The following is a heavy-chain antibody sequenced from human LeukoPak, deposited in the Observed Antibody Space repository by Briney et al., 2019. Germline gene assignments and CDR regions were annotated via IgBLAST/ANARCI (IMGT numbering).Heavy chain of an antibody. V-gene: IGHV3-23*01. CDR1: GFAFGSEA. CDR2: ISPGGGTT. Sequence: PGGSLRLSCAVSGFAFGSEAMSWVRQSPARGLEWVASISPGGGTTYYADYVKGRFTISRDSSNNSLFVQMNSLRAEDTAVYYCAKGDSFGSGSYYQYWGQGALVTVSS. CDR3: AKGDSFGSGSYYQY. J-gene: IGHJ4*02. D-gene: IGHD3-10*01.